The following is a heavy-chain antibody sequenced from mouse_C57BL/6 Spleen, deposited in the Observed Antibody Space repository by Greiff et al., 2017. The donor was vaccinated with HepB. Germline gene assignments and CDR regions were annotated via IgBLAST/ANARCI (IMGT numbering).Heavy chain of an antibody. CDR2: ISSGSSTI. Sequence: EVQGVESGGGLVKPGGSLKLSCAASGFTFSDYGMHWVRQAPEKGLEWVAYISSGSSTIYYADTVKGRFTISRDNAKNTLFLQMTSLRSEDTAMYYCARHYYGSSYQYFDVWGTGTTVTVSS. J-gene: IGHJ1*03. CDR1: GFTFSDYG. CDR3: ARHYYGSSYQYFDV. D-gene: IGHD1-1*01. V-gene: IGHV5-17*01.